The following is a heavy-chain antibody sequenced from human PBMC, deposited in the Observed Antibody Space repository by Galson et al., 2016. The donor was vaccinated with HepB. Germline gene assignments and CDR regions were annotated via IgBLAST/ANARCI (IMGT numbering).Heavy chain of an antibody. Sequence: SLRLSCAASGFNFRSHWMHWVRQVPGKGPVWVSRINADGNSRAYADSVKGRFTISRDNAKNTLHLQMNGLRAEDTAVYFCTRALLIPSAPFDSWGQGTLVSVSS. CDR1: GFNFRSHW. J-gene: IGHJ4*02. CDR2: INADGNSR. V-gene: IGHV3-74*01. CDR3: TRALLIPSAPFDS. D-gene: IGHD2-2*01.